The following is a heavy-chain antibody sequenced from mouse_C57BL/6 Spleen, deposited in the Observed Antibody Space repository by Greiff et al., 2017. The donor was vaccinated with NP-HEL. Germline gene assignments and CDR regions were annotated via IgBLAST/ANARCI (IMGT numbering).Heavy chain of an antibody. J-gene: IGHJ3*01. CDR2: IHPNSGST. CDR1: GYTFTSYW. V-gene: IGHV1-64*01. Sequence: QVQLLQPGAELVKPGASVTLSCKASGYTFTSYWMHWVKQRPGQGLEWIGMIHPNSGSTNYNEKFKSKATLTVDKSSSTAYMQLSSLTSEDSAVYYCAREGVRSGFAYWGQGTLVTVSA. CDR3: AREGVRSGFAY.